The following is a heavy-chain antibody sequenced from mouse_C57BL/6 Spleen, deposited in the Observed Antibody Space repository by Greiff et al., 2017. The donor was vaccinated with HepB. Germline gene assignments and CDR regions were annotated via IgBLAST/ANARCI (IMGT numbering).Heavy chain of an antibody. V-gene: IGHV1-54*01. CDR2: INPGSGGT. J-gene: IGHJ3*01. D-gene: IGHD1-1*01. CDR1: GYAFTNYL. CDR3: ARWRYYGSSGFAY. Sequence: QVQLQQSGAELVRPGTSVKVSCKASGYAFTNYLIEWVKQRPGQGLEWIGVINPGSGGTNYNEKFKGKATLTADKSSSTAYMQLSSLTSEDSAVYFCARWRYYGSSGFAYWGQGTLVTVSA.